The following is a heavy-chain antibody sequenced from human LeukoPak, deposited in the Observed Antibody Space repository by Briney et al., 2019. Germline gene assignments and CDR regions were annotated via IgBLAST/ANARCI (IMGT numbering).Heavy chain of an antibody. Sequence: PGGSLRLSCAASGFTLRSYWMTWVRQAPGKGLEWVANIKQDGSEKYYVDSVRGRFTISRDNAKNSLYLQMNSLRAEDTAVYYCAKSNSGTYYYGMDVWGQGTTVTVSS. V-gene: IGHV3-7*02. CDR2: IKQDGSEK. CDR3: AKSNSGTYYYGMDV. CDR1: GFTLRSYW. D-gene: IGHD2/OR15-2a*01. J-gene: IGHJ6*02.